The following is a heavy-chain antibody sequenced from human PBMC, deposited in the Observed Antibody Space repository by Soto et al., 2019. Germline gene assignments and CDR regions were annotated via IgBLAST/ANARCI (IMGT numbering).Heavy chain of an antibody. Sequence: GASVKVSCKASGYTFTSYGISWVRQAPGQGLEWMGWISAYNGNTNYAQKLQGRVTMTTDTSTSTAYTELRSLRSDDTAVYYCARGGPIVVVLGDYYFDYWGQGTLVTVSS. CDR3: ARGGPIVVVLGDYYFDY. D-gene: IGHD2-15*01. CDR1: GYTFTSYG. J-gene: IGHJ4*02. V-gene: IGHV1-18*01. CDR2: ISAYNGNT.